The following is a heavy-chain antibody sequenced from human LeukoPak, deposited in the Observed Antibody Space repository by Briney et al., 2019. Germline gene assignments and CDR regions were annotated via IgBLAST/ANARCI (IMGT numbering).Heavy chain of an antibody. Sequence: GGSLRLSCAASGFIFSRYWMHWVRQAPGKELVWVSRINNDGSITNSADSVKGRFTISRDNAKNSLYLQMNSLRAEDTAVYYCARDGLRSRIAAAGTKFQHWGQGTLVTVSS. V-gene: IGHV3-74*01. CDR1: GFIFSRYW. CDR3: ARDGLRSRIAAAGTKFQH. D-gene: IGHD6-13*01. CDR2: INNDGSIT. J-gene: IGHJ1*01.